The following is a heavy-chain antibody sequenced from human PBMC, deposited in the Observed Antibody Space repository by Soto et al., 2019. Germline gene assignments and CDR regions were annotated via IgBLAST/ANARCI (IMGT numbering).Heavy chain of an antibody. J-gene: IGHJ4*02. D-gene: IGHD2-15*01. CDR3: LGYCSGGSCYSRGY. V-gene: IGHV1-3*01. Sequence: QVQLVQSGAEVKKPGASVKVSCKASGYSFTSHAMHWVRQAPGQRLEWMGWINAGNGNTKYSQKFQGRVTITRDTSASTAYMVLSSLRSEDTAVYYCLGYCSGGSCYSRGYWGQGTLVTASS. CDR2: INAGNGNT. CDR1: GYSFTSHA.